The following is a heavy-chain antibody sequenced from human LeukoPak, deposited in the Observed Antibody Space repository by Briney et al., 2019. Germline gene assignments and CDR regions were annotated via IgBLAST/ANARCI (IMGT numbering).Heavy chain of an antibody. CDR2: MCGSVYYT. J-gene: IGHJ6*03. Sequence: PGGSLRLSCAASGFAFSNFAMSWVRQAPGKGLEWVSAMCGSVYYTYYVQSVKGRFTISRDNSKSTLYLHMNSLRADGTAVYYCAKMEGQRLYDYCMDVWGRGTTVTVSS. CDR3: AKMEGQRLYDYCMDV. V-gene: IGHV3-23*01. CDR1: GFAFSNFA. D-gene: IGHD3-3*01.